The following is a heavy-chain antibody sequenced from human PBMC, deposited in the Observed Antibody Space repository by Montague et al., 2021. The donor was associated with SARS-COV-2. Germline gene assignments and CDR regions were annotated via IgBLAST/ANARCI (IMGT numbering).Heavy chain of an antibody. V-gene: IGHV4-59*01. J-gene: IGHJ4*02. Sequence: SETLSLTCTVSGGSISSYYWSWIRQPPGKGLEWIGYIYYSGSTNYNPSXXSRVTISVDTSKNQFSLKLSSVTAAATAVYYYESARVTDFVVVNWSGDFDYWGQGTLVTVSS. CDR3: ESARVTDFVVVNWSGDFDY. CDR2: IYYSGST. CDR1: GGSISSYY. D-gene: IGHD3-3*01.